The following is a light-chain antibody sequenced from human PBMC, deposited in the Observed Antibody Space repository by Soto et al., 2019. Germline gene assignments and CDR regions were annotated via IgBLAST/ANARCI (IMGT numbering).Light chain of an antibody. J-gene: IGLJ3*02. CDR3: CSYAGSTTFWV. Sequence: QSALTQPASVSGSPGQSVTISCTGTSSDVGNYNLVSWYQQHPGKAPKLMIYEDTKRPSGVSNRFSVSKSVNTASLTISGLQAEDEADYYCCSYAGSTTFWVFGGGTKVTVL. V-gene: IGLV2-23*01. CDR2: EDT. CDR1: SSDVGNYNL.